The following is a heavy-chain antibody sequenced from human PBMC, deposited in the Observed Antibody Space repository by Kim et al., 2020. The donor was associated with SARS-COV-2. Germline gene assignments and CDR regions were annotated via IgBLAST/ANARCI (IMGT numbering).Heavy chain of an antibody. D-gene: IGHD6-13*01. CDR1: GFTFSSYS. CDR3: ARDWIAAAGSERGTYYYYYGMDV. CDR2: ISSSSSYI. J-gene: IGHJ6*02. V-gene: IGHV3-21*01. Sequence: GGSLRLSCAASGFTFSSYSMNWVRQAPGKGLEWVSSISSSSSYIYYADSVKGRLTISRDNAKNSLYLQMNSLRAEDTAVYYCARDWIAAAGSERGTYYYYYGMDVWGQGTTVTVSS.